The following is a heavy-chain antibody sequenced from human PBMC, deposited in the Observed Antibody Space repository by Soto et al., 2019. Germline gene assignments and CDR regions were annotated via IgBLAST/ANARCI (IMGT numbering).Heavy chain of an antibody. V-gene: IGHV3-13*01. D-gene: IGHD2-15*01. CDR2: IGSAGDT. J-gene: IGHJ4*02. CDR3: ARGQEVGAHFFDS. CDR1: GFTFSGFV. Sequence: GGSLRLSCEAPGFTFSGFVMHWVRQPTGKGLEWVSTIGSAGDTYYAVSVKGRFTISRDNAKNSLSLQMNSLRAGDTAVYFCARGQEVGAHFFDSWGQGTQVTVSS.